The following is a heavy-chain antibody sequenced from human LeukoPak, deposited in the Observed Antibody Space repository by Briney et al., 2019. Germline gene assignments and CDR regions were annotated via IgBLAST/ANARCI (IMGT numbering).Heavy chain of an antibody. D-gene: IGHD5-18*01. Sequence: SETLSLTCTVPGGSISSSSYYWGWIRQPPGKGLEWIGSIYSSGSTYYNLSLESRVTISVDTSKNQFSLKLSSVTAADTAVYYCARRKQLWSNNWFDPWGQGTLVTVSS. CDR3: ARRKQLWSNNWFDP. CDR1: GGSISSSSYY. J-gene: IGHJ5*02. V-gene: IGHV4-39*01. CDR2: IYSSGST.